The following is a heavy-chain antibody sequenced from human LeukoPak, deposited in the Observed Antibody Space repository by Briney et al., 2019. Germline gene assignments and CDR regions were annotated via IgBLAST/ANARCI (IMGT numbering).Heavy chain of an antibody. CDR3: ARDRAVTQDWVEFDP. J-gene: IGHJ5*02. CDR2: IRDSGET. V-gene: IGHV3-66*03. Sequence: PGGSLRLSCAGSGFTVSNYYMSWVRQAPGKGLEWVSLIRDSGETFYADSVKGRFTISRDNSKNTMNLQMNRLRVEDTAVYFCARDRAVTQDWVEFDPWGQGTLVTVSS. CDR1: GFTVSNYY. D-gene: IGHD4-17*01.